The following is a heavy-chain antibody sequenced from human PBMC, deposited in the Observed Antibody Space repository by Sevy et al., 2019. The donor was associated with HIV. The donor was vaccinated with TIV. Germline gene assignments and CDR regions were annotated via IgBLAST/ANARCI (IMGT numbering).Heavy chain of an antibody. CDR3: ARGGSAVTGTTFVLAFDI. V-gene: IGHV6-1*01. Sequence: SQTLSLTCAISGDSVSGHSAAWNWIRLSPSRGLEWLGRTYYRSKWYTDFAVSVKSRITINPDTSKNQFSLHLNSVTPEDTAMYYCARGGSAVTGTTFVLAFDIWGQGTMVTVSS. CDR2: TYYRSKWYT. CDR1: GDSVSGHSAA. D-gene: IGHD1-20*01. J-gene: IGHJ3*02.